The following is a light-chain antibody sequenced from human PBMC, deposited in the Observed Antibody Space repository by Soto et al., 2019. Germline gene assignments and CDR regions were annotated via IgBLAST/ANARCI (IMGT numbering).Light chain of an antibody. J-gene: IGKJ1*01. CDR2: GAS. Sequence: DIVLTQSPGSLSLSPGERATLSCRASQSVDSSFFAWYQKKPGQAPRLLIYGASKRATGIPDRFSGSGSGTDFTLTISRLEPEDFAVYYCQQYVSSVTFGQGTKVEIK. V-gene: IGKV3-20*01. CDR1: QSVDSSF. CDR3: QQYVSSVT.